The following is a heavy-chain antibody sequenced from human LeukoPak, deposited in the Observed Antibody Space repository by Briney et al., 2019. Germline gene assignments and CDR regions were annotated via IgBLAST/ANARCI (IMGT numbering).Heavy chain of an antibody. V-gene: IGHV4-59*01. D-gene: IGHD1-26*01. CDR3: AKEMAVGATEGALNY. Sequence: PSETLSLTCTVSGGSISTYYWGWIRQPPGKGLEWIGYVSSNEGTNSNPSLESRVTILVDTSKNQFSLKLSSVTAADTAVYYCAKEMAVGATEGALNYWGQGTLVTVSS. CDR1: GGSISTYY. CDR2: VSSNEGT. J-gene: IGHJ4*02.